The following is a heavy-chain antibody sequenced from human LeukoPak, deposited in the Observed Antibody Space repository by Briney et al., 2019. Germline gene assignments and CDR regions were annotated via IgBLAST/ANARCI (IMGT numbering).Heavy chain of an antibody. D-gene: IGHD3-22*01. V-gene: IGHV5-51*01. J-gene: IGHJ4*02. CDR2: IYPGDSDT. Sequence: GESLKISCKGSGYSFTSYWIGWVRQMPGKGLEWMGIIYPGDSDTRYSPSFQGQVTTSADKSISTAYLQWSSLKASDTAMYYCARHRSVAYYYDSSGYSPSDYWGQGTLVTVSS. CDR3: ARHRSVAYYYDSSGYSPSDY. CDR1: GYSFTSYW.